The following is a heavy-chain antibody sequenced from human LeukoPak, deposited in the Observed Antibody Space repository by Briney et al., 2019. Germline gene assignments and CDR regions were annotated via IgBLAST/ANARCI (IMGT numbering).Heavy chain of an antibody. CDR2: IYYSGST. V-gene: IGHV4-39*01. Sequence: SETLSLTCTVSGGSISSSSYYWGWIRQPPGKGLEWIGSIYYSGSTYYNPSLKSRVTISVDTSKNQFSLKLSSVTAADTAVYYCARRGYDFWSGYRDWGQGTLVTVSS. CDR3: ARRGYDFWSGYRD. CDR1: GGSISSSSYY. J-gene: IGHJ4*02. D-gene: IGHD3-3*01.